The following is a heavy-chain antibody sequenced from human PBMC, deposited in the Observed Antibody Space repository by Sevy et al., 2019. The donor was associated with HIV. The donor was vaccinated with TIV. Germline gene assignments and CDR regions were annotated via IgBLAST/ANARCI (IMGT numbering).Heavy chain of an antibody. CDR2: IYLTGAT. V-gene: IGHV4-30-2*01. CDR1: GDSISSGGFS. J-gene: IGHJ5*02. Sequence: SETLSLTCAVSGDSISSGGFSWSWIRQPPGKALEWIGNIYLTGATYYHPSLRSRLILSLDKSKNQFSLTLTSVTVADTAVYFCARSLIVVLPTASPWFDPWGPGTLVTVSS. D-gene: IGHD2-15*01. CDR3: ARSLIVVLPTASPWFDP.